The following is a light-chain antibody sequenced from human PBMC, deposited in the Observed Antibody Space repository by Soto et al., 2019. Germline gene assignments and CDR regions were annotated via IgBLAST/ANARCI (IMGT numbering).Light chain of an antibody. Sequence: QSALTQPASVSGSPGQSITISCSGTSSDVGGYNYVSWYQQHPGKAPKLMIYEVSNRPSGVSNRFSGSKSGNTASLTISGRQAEDEADYYCSSYTSSSTRVFGGGTKLTLL. CDR2: EVS. CDR3: SSYTSSSTRV. CDR1: SSDVGGYNY. J-gene: IGLJ3*02. V-gene: IGLV2-14*01.